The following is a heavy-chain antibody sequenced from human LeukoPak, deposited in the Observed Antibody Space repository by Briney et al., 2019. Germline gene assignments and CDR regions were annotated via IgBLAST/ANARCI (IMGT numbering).Heavy chain of an antibody. CDR3: AKGTVRTTVTTFDY. CDR2: ISGSGGST. D-gene: IGHD4-17*01. V-gene: IGHV3-23*01. Sequence: GGSLRLSCAASGFTFSSYAMSWVRQAPGKGLEWVSAISGSGGSTYYTDSVKGRFTISRDNSKNTLYLQMNSLRAEDTAVYYCAKGTVRTTVTTFDYWGQGTLVTVSS. J-gene: IGHJ4*02. CDR1: GFTFSSYA.